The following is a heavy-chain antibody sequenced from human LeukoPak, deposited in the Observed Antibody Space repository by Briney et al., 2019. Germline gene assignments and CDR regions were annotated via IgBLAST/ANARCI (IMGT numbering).Heavy chain of an antibody. CDR3: ARLVSPRYFGY. Sequence: GGSLRLSCAAFGFTFSTNYMSWVRQAPGKGLEWVSIIYSGGNTYYADSVKGRFTISRDNSKNTLYLQMSSLRAEDTAVYYCARLVSPRYFGYWGQGALVTVSS. CDR2: IYSGGNT. J-gene: IGHJ4*02. V-gene: IGHV3-53*01. CDR1: GFTFSTNY. D-gene: IGHD6-6*01.